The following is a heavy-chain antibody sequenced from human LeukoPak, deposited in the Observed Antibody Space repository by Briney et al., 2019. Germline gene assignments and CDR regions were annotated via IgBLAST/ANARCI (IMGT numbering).Heavy chain of an antibody. CDR3: ARAVAEVVSWFDP. CDR1: GYTFSGYY. CDR2: INPNSGDR. Sequence: ASVKVSCKASGYTFSGYYMHWVRQAPGQGLEWMGWINPNSGDRNNAQKFQGRVTMTSDTSISTAYMELSRLRSDDTAVYYCARAVAEVVSWFDPWGQGTLVTVSS. D-gene: IGHD6-13*01. J-gene: IGHJ5*02. V-gene: IGHV1-2*02.